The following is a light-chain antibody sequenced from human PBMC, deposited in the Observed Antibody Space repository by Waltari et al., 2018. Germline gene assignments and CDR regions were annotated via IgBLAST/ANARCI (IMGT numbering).Light chain of an antibody. Sequence: IVMTQSPATLSVSPGERVTLSCRASQSVSGNLAWYQPKPGQASRLLMYGASTRAAGVPTRFSGSGSGTEFTVTISSLQSEDFAVYYCQQYNDWPQTFGQGTKLETK. CDR3: QQYNDWPQT. V-gene: IGKV3-15*01. J-gene: IGKJ2*01. CDR1: QSVSGN. CDR2: GAS.